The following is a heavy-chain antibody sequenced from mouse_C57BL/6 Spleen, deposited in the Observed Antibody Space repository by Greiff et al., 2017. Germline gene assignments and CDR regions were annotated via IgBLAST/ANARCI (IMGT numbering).Heavy chain of an antibody. CDR2: INPSNGGT. Sequence: VQLQQPGTELVKPGASVKLSCKASGYTFTSYWMHWVKQRPGQGLEWIGNINPSNGGTNYNEKFKSKATLTVDKSSSTAYMQLSSLTSEDSAVYYCARSGYSNRNWYFDVGGTGTTVTVSS. CDR3: ARSGYSNRNWYFDV. V-gene: IGHV1-53*01. CDR1: GYTFTSYW. D-gene: IGHD2-5*01. J-gene: IGHJ1*03.